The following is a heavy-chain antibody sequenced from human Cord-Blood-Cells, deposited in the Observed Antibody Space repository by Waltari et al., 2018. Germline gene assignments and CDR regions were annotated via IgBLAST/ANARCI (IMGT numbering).Heavy chain of an antibody. CDR3: ARRDDILTGYIFDY. D-gene: IGHD3-9*01. Sequence: QVQLQASGPGLVKPSETLSLTCAVSGYSISSGYYWGWLRQPPGKGLEWIGSIYHSGSTYYNPSLKSRVTISVDTSKNQFSLKLSSVTAADTAVYYCARRDDILTGYIFDYWGQGTLVTVSS. CDR1: GYSISSGYY. J-gene: IGHJ4*02. V-gene: IGHV4-38-2*01. CDR2: IYHSGST.